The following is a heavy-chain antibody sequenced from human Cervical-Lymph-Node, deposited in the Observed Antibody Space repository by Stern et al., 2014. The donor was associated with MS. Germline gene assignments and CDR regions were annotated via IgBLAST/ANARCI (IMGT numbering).Heavy chain of an antibody. Sequence: VQLVQSGAEVKKPGSSVKVSCKASGGTLNNYAVSWVRQAPGQGLEWIGKIIPFLGIANYAHKFQGRVTLTAAATTSYMEVNSLRSDDTAVYYCARSPDLYDSSGYYFDWGQGTLVTVSS. CDR2: IIPFLGIA. D-gene: IGHD3-22*01. CDR1: GGTLNNYA. CDR3: ARSPDLYDSSGYYFD. V-gene: IGHV1-69*09. J-gene: IGHJ4*02.